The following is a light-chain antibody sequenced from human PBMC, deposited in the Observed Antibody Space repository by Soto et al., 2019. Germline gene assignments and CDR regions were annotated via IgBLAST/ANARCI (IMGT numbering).Light chain of an antibody. CDR3: QKYGSSPPT. Sequence: IVLTQSPGTLSLSPGERTTLSWRASQSISRYLAWYQQKPGQGPRLLIYGASSRATGTPDRFSGSGSGTDFTLTINRLEPEDFALYYCQKYGSSPPTFGQGTKVAIK. V-gene: IGKV3-20*01. CDR1: QSISRY. CDR2: GAS. J-gene: IGKJ1*01.